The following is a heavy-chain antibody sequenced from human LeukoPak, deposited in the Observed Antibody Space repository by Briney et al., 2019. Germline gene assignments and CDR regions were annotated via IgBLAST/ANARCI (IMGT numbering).Heavy chain of an antibody. CDR3: ARTIQLWLRYYYYYMDV. CDR1: GFTFDDYA. Sequence: GGSLRLSCAASGFTFDDYAMHWVRQAPGKGLEWVSGISWNSGSIGYADSVKGRFTISRDNSKNTLYLQMNSLRAEDTAVYYCARTIQLWLRYYYYYMDVWGKGTAVTVSS. D-gene: IGHD5-18*01. J-gene: IGHJ6*03. V-gene: IGHV3-9*01. CDR2: ISWNSGSI.